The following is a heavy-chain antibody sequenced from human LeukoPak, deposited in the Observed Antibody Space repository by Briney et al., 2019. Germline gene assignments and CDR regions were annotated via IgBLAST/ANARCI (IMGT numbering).Heavy chain of an antibody. CDR1: GYSISSDYY. J-gene: IGHJ4*02. CDR3: ASLDGYYND. Sequence: SETLSLTCTVSGYSISSDYYWGWIRQPPGKGLEWIGSIYHSGSTYYNPSLKSRVTMSVDTSKNQFSLKLSSVTAADTAVYYCASLDGYYNDWGQXTLVTVSS. V-gene: IGHV4-38-2*02. CDR2: IYHSGST. D-gene: IGHD3-9*01.